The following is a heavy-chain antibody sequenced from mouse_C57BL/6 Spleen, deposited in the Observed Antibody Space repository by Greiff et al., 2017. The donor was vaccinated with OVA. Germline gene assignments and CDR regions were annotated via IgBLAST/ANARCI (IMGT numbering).Heavy chain of an antibody. CDR3: TRSRRNDAMDY. Sequence: VQLQQSGAELVRPGASVTLSCTASGYTFTDYEMHWVKQTPVHGLEWIGAIDPETGGTDYNQKFKGKAILTADKSSSTAYMRRLSLTSEDSDVYYCTRSRRNDAMDYWGQGTSVTVSS. CDR1: GYTFTDYE. V-gene: IGHV1-15*01. CDR2: IDPETGGT. J-gene: IGHJ4*01.